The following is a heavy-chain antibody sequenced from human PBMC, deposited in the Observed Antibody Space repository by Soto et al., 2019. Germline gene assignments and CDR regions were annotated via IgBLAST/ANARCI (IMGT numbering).Heavy chain of an antibody. V-gene: IGHV4-39*01. CDR3: ARHGSN. CDR2: IYYSGIT. CDR1: GVSISNSSYY. J-gene: IGHJ4*02. Sequence: SETLSLTCAVSGVSISNSSYYWGWIRRPPGKGLEWIGTIYYSGITYYNPSLKSRVTISVDTSKNQFSLKLTSVTAADTAVYYCARHGSNWGQGTLVTVSS.